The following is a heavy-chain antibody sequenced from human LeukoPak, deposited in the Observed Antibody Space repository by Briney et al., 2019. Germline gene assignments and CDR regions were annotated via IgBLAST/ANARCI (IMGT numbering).Heavy chain of an antibody. CDR3: AARGHCGGDCYYYFDY. CDR1: GYTFTSYG. CDR2: ISAYNGNT. Sequence: ASVKVSCKASGYTFTSYGISWVRQAPGQGLEWMGWISAYNGNTNYAQKLQGRVTMTTDTSTSTAYMELRSLRSEDTAVYYCAARGHCGGDCYYYFDYWGQGTLVTVSS. D-gene: IGHD2-21*01. V-gene: IGHV1-18*01. J-gene: IGHJ4*02.